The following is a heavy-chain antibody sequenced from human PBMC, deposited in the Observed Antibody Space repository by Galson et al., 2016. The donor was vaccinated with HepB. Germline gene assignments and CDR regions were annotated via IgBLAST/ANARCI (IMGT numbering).Heavy chain of an antibody. Sequence: SLRLSCAGSGFTFSSYWMHWVRQAPGKGPVWVSRINTDGSVIDYVDSVRGRFTISRDNAKNTLYLQMNRLRVEDTAVYYCTRSDWDRRFDDWGQGTLVTVSS. CDR2: INTDGSVI. CDR1: GFTFSSYW. V-gene: IGHV3-74*01. J-gene: IGHJ4*02. CDR3: TRSDWDRRFDD. D-gene: IGHD3/OR15-3a*01.